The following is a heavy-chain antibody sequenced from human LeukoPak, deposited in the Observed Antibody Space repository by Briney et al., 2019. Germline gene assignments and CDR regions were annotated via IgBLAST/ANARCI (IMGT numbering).Heavy chain of an antibody. CDR1: GFTFSSYW. V-gene: IGHV3-74*01. D-gene: IGHD3-10*01. J-gene: IGHJ4*02. CDR3: ARGLLWFGELFDY. CDR2: INSDGSST. Sequence: GGSLRLSCAASGFTFSSYWMHWVRQAPGKGLVWVSRINSDGSSTSYADSVKGRFTISRDNAKNTLYLQMNSLRAEDTAMYYCARGLLWFGELFDYWGQGTLVTVSS.